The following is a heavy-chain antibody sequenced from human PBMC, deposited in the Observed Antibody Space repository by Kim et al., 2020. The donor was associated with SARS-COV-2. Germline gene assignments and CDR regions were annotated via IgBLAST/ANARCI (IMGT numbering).Heavy chain of an antibody. J-gene: IGHJ3*02. CDR2: IAAGEDTK. CDR1: GFTFNSYE. Sequence: GGSLRLSCAASGFTFNSYEMNWVRQAPGKGLEWIAYIAAGEDTKYYADSVKGRFTISRDDAQKSVFLQMNSLTADDTAVYYCARDGAGTSYGWDAFDIWGQGTKVTVSS. D-gene: IGHD1-1*01. V-gene: IGHV3-48*03. CDR3: ARDGAGTSYGWDAFDI.